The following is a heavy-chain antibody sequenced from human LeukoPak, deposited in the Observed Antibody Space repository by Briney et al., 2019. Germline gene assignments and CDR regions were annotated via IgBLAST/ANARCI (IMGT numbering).Heavy chain of an antibody. J-gene: IGHJ3*02. CDR3: ARERQDTILHSGAFDI. V-gene: IGHV3-30-3*01. D-gene: IGHD2-21*01. CDR2: IASDGSHT. Sequence: AGRSLRLSCAASGFTFSTYFMHWVRQAPGKGLEWVADIASDGSHTFCVESVKGRFTISRDNSKNTLYLQMNSLRAEDTAVYFCARERQDTILHSGAFDIWGQGTMVTVSS. CDR1: GFTFSTYF.